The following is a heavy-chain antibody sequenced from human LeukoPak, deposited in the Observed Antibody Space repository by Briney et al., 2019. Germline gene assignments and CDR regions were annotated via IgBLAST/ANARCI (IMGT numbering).Heavy chain of an antibody. D-gene: IGHD3-9*01. CDR3: ASEISPSGLRYFDWLLKNRWFDP. J-gene: IGHJ5*02. V-gene: IGHV4-34*01. CDR2: INHSGST. Sequence: TQSLSLTCAVYGGSFSGYYWSWIRQPPGKGLEWVREINHSGSTNYNPSLKSRATISVDTSKNQFSLKLSYVTPADAAVTACASEISPSGLRYFDWLLKNRWFDPWGQGTLVTVSS. CDR1: GGSFSGYY.